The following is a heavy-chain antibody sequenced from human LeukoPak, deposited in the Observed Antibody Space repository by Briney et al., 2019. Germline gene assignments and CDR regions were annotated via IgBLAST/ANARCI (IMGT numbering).Heavy chain of an antibody. CDR2: ISSSSSYI. CDR1: GFTFSSYS. D-gene: IGHD5-24*01. CDR3: ASGRDGYRYFDY. J-gene: IGHJ4*02. Sequence: GGSLRLSCAASGFTFSSYSMNWVRQAPGKGLEWVSSISSSSSYIYYADSVKGRFTISRDNAKNPLYLQMNSLRAEDTAVYYCASGRDGYRYFDYWGQGTLVTVSS. V-gene: IGHV3-21*01.